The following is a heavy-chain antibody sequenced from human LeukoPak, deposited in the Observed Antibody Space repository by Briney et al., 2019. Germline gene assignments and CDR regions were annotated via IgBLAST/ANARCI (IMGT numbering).Heavy chain of an antibody. V-gene: IGHV3-48*03. Sequence: SGGSLRLSCAASGFTFSSYEMNWVRQAPGKGLEWVSYISSSGTTIYYADSLKGRFTISRDNAKNSLYLQVNSLRAEDTAVYYCARKSYSGWHFFDYWGQGTLVTVSS. CDR3: ARKSYSGWHFFDY. D-gene: IGHD5-12*01. CDR1: GFTFSSYE. J-gene: IGHJ4*02. CDR2: ISSSGTTI.